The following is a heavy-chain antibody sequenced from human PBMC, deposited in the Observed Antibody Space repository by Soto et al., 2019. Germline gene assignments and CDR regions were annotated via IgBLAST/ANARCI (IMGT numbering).Heavy chain of an antibody. CDR3: ARLPAAGIYYSDY. V-gene: IGHV4-39*01. CDR2: IYYSGGT. J-gene: IGHJ4*02. Sequence: PSETLSLTCTVSGGSISSSSYYWGWIRQPPGKGLEWIGSIYYSGGTYYNPSLKSRVTISVDTSKNQFSLKLSSVTAADTAVYYFARLPAAGIYYSDYWGQGTLVTVSS. D-gene: IGHD6-13*01. CDR1: GGSISSSSYY.